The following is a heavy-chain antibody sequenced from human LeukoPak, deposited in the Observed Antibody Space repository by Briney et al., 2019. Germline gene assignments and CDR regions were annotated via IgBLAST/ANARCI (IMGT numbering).Heavy chain of an antibody. CDR3: AKGSYGDYEEVGDY. CDR2: ISYEGSNT. J-gene: IGHJ4*02. CDR1: GFTLCNYG. D-gene: IGHD4-17*01. V-gene: IGHV3-30*18. Sequence: PGRSLTLSCAASGFTLCNYGMHWQRQAPGKGRGGVEVISYEGSNTYFADSVKGRFTISRDNSKNTLYLQMNSLRTEDTAVYYCAKGSYGDYEEVGDYWGQGTLVTVSS.